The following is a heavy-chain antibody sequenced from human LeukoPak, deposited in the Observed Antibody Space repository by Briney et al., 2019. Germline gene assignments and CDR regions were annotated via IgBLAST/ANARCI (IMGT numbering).Heavy chain of an antibody. Sequence: ASVKVPCKVSGYTLTELSMHWVRQAPGKGLEWMGGFDPEDGETIYAQKFQGRVTMTRNTSISTAYMELSSLRSEDTAVYYCASLTTDYWGQGTLVTVSS. CDR3: ASLTTDY. V-gene: IGHV1-24*01. CDR2: FDPEDGET. D-gene: IGHD4-17*01. J-gene: IGHJ4*02. CDR1: GYTLTELS.